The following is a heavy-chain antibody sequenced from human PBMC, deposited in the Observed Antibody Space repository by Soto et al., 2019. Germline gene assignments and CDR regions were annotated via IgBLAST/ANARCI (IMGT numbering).Heavy chain of an antibody. V-gene: IGHV3-48*02. CDR3: AREAGMDV. CDR1: GFICSYYI. CDR2: ITKTSGTK. J-gene: IGHJ6*02. Sequence: GGSLRLSCAASGFICSYYIMNWVRQAPGKGLEWVSYITKTSGTKDYADSVKGRFTISRDNAKNSLYLQMNGLRDEDTAVYYCAREAGMDVWGQGTTVTVSS.